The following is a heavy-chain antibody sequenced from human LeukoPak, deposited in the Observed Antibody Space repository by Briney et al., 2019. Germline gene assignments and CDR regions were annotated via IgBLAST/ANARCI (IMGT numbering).Heavy chain of an antibody. CDR3: ARDYYYGSGSYHRKYGMDV. CDR1: GRTFSSFA. V-gene: IGHV1-46*01. CDR2: INPSGGST. D-gene: IGHD3-10*01. J-gene: IGHJ6*02. Sequence: ASVNVSCKASGRTFSSFAFSWVRQAPGQGLEWMGIINPSGGSTSYAQKFQGRVTMTRDTSTSTVYMELSSLRSEDTAVYYCARDYYYGSGSYHRKYGMDVWGQGTTVTVSS.